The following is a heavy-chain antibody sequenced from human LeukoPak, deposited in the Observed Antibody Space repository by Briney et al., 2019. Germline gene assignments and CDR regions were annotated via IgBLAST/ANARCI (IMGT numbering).Heavy chain of an antibody. Sequence: PGRSLRLSCAASGFIFSSYGMHWVRQAPGKGLEWVAGTSYDGSNNYYGDSVKGRFTISRDNSKNTLYLQMNSLRGDDTAVYYCVGEPQKWLRLSVRWGQGTLVTVSS. J-gene: IGHJ4*02. V-gene: IGHV3-30*03. CDR3: VGEPQKWLRLSVR. CDR2: TSYDGSNN. CDR1: GFIFSSYG. D-gene: IGHD5-12*01.